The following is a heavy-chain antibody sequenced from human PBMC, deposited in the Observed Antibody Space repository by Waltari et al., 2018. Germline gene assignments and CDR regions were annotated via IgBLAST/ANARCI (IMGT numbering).Heavy chain of an antibody. CDR3: ASGLGGYYFDS. J-gene: IGHJ4*02. D-gene: IGHD3-16*01. CDR1: GWSFNGRY. V-gene: IGHV4-34*01. CDR2: INPSGNT. Sequence: QVQLQQWGQGLLKPSGTLSLTCAFSGWSFNGRYWNWIRQPPGRGLEWIAEINPSGNTNYNPSLRSRVTMSVDTSKTESSLKVTSVTAADTAMYYCASGLGGYYFDSWGQGTLVSVSS.